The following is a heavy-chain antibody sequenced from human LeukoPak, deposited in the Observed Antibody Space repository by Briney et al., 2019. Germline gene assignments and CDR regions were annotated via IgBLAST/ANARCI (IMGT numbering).Heavy chain of an antibody. CDR3: ARLGYSYGQVDY. D-gene: IGHD5-18*01. Sequence: KPSETLSLTCTVSGGSISSSSYYWGWIRQPRGKGLEWIGSIYYSGSTYYNPSLKSRVTISVDTSKNQFSLNLSSVAAADTAVYYCARLGYSYGQVDYWGQGTLVTVSS. J-gene: IGHJ4*02. CDR2: IYYSGST. V-gene: IGHV4-39*01. CDR1: GGSISSSSYY.